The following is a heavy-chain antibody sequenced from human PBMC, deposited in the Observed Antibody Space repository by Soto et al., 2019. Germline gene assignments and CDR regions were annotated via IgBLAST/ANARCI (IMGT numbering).Heavy chain of an antibody. D-gene: IGHD3-10*01. V-gene: IGHV3-23*01. CDR3: AKDLVFPYYQEANY. J-gene: IGHJ4*02. Sequence: EVQLLESGGGLVQPGGSLRLSCAASGFTFSSYAMSWVRQAPGKGLEWVSAISGSGGSTYYADSVKGRFTISRDNSKNTLYLQMKSLRAEDTAVYYCAKDLVFPYYQEANYWGQGTLVTVSS. CDR2: ISGSGGST. CDR1: GFTFSSYA.